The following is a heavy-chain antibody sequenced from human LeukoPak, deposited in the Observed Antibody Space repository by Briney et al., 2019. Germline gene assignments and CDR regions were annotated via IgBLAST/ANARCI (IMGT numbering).Heavy chain of an antibody. CDR3: ATTTATSGSSLY. V-gene: IGHV1-18*01. J-gene: IGHJ4*02. Sequence: ASVKVSCKASGYTFTSYAMNWVRQAPGQGLEWMGWIRAYNGDTNYAQKFQGRVTMTAERSTNTAYMELRGLTFDDTAVFYCATTTATSGSSLYWGQGTLVTVSS. CDR1: GYTFTSYA. CDR2: IRAYNGDT. D-gene: IGHD6-19*01.